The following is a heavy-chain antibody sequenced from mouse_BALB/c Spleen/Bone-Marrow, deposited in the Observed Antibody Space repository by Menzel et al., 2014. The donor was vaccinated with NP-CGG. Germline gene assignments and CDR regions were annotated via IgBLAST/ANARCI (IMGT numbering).Heavy chain of an antibody. Sequence: EVKVEESGGGLVQPGGSLKLSCAASGFDFSRYWMSWVGQAPGKGLEWIGEINPDSSTINYTPSLKDKFIISRDNAKNTLYLQMSKVRSEDIALYYCAREIPQGAMDYWGQGTSVTVSS. CDR2: INPDSSTI. CDR3: AREIPQGAMDY. V-gene: IGHV4-1*02. CDR1: GFDFSRYW. J-gene: IGHJ4*01.